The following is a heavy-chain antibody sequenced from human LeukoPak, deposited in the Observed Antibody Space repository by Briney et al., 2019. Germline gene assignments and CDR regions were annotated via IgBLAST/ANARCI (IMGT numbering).Heavy chain of an antibody. J-gene: IGHJ4*02. CDR3: ARAGGLTIFGLDY. Sequence: SETLSLTCTVSGGSISSSSYYWGWIRQPPGKGLEWIGSIYYSGSTYYNPSLKSRVTISVDTSKNQFSLKLSSVTAADTAVYYCARAGGLTIFGLDYWGQGTLVTVSS. CDR2: IYYSGST. V-gene: IGHV4-39*07. D-gene: IGHD3-3*01. CDR1: GGSISSSSYY.